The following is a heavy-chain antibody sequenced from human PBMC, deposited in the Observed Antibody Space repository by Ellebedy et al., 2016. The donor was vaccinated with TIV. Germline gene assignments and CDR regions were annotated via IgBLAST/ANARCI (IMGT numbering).Heavy chain of an antibody. V-gene: IGHV1-69*04. CDR1: GGTFNSHV. Sequence: AASVKVSCKASGGTFNSHVVRWVRQAPGQGLEWLGRNIPVIGIRNYVQKLQGRVTITADKSTSTVYMELSSLKSEDTDVYYCSRGSVKMSRGVKWGEEGDTCDIWGQGTTVTVSS. J-gene: IGHJ3*02. CDR2: NIPVIGIR. CDR3: SRGSVKMSRGVKWGEEGDTCDI. D-gene: IGHD3-10*01.